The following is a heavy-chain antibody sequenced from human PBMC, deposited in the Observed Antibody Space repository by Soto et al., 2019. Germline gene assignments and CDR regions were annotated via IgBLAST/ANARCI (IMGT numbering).Heavy chain of an antibody. CDR2: MNPNSGNT. J-gene: IGHJ5*02. CDR1: GYTFTSDD. D-gene: IGHD5-18*01. V-gene: IGHV1-8*01. CDR3: ASGRGYSYGDFGR. Sequence: AASVKVSCKASGYTFTSDDINWVRQATGQGREWMGWMNPNSGNTGYAQRFQGRGTMTRNSSISGAYLKMCILRSEDTAVYYCASGRGYSYGDFGRWGQGTLVSVGS.